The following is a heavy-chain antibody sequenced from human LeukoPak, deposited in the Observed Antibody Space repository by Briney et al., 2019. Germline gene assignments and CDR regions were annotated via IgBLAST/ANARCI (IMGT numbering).Heavy chain of an antibody. J-gene: IGHJ4*02. D-gene: IGHD2-2*01. CDR1: GFTFSSYG. CDR2: IWYDGSNK. V-gene: IGHV3-33*01. Sequence: GGSLRLSCAASGFTFSSYGMHWVRQAPGKGLEWVAVIWYDGSNKYYADSVKGRFTISRDNSKNTLYLQMNSLGAEDTAVYYCATSSSCSSTSCHYFDYWGQGTLVTVSS. CDR3: ATSSSCSSTSCHYFDY.